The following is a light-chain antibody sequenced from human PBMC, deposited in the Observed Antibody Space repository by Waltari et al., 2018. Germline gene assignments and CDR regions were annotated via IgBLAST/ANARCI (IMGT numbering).Light chain of an antibody. CDR2: QDN. J-gene: IGLJ2*01. Sequence: SFELTQPTSVSVSPGQTASITCSGVKLGDKPVCWYQQKPGQSPVAVIYQDNRRPSGIPGRFSGSNSGNTATLTISGTQAMDEADYFCQAWDTTTGVFGGGTKLTVL. V-gene: IGLV3-1*01. CDR3: QAWDTTTGV. CDR1: KLGDKP.